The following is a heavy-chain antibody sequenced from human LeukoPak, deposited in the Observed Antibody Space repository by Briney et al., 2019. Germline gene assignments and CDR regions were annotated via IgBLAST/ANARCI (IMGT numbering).Heavy chain of an antibody. CDR1: GFTFSTSW. CDR2: INSDETRI. J-gene: IGHJ6*03. V-gene: IGHV3-74*03. Sequence: GGSLRLSCAASGFTFSTSWMPWVRQAPGKGLVWVSRINSDETRIMYADSVKGRFTISRDNAKNTLFLQMNSLRAEDAAVYYCARGGSPIHYYYMDVWGKGTTVTISS. CDR3: ARGGSPIHYYYMDV. D-gene: IGHD5-12*01.